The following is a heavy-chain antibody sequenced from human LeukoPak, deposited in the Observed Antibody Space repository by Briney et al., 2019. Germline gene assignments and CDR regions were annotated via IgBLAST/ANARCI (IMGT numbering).Heavy chain of an antibody. CDR2: IYTSGST. J-gene: IGHJ6*03. Sequence: SETLSLTCTVSGGSISSYYWSWIRQPAGKGLEWIGRIYTSGSTNYNPSLKSRVTISVDTSKNQFSLKLSSETAADTAVYYCARIGWFGGALEYYYYMDVWGKGTTVTISS. D-gene: IGHD3-10*01. CDR3: ARIGWFGGALEYYYYMDV. CDR1: GGSISSYY. V-gene: IGHV4-4*07.